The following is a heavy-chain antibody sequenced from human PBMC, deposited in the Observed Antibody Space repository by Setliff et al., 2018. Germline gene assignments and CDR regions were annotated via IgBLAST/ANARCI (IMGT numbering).Heavy chain of an antibody. V-gene: IGHV4-59*06. Sequence: PSETLSLTCTVSGGSISSSYWSWIRQLPGKGLEWIAYIYYSGNTYYNPSLKSRVTISVDTSKNQFSLKINSVTAADTAVYYCARGHCSSGECPNYFDPWGQGTQVTVSS. CDR1: GGSISSSY. D-gene: IGHD2-15*01. CDR3: ARGHCSSGECPNYFDP. J-gene: IGHJ5*02. CDR2: IYYSGNT.